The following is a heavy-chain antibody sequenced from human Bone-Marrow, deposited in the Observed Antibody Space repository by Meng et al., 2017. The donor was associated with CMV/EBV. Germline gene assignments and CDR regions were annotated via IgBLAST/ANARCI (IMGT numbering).Heavy chain of an antibody. J-gene: IGHJ4*02. D-gene: IGHD5-12*01. CDR2: VYYNGKT. V-gene: IGHV4-31*03. CDR1: GGFITNDEYY. Sequence: SETLSLTCTVSGGFITNDEYYWNWIRQHPDRGLEWIGYVYYNGKTYYNPSLESRIAISIDTSKNQFSLKMTSVTAADTAMYYCARSPVLPGYEFDHWGQGILVTVSS. CDR3: ARSPVLPGYEFDH.